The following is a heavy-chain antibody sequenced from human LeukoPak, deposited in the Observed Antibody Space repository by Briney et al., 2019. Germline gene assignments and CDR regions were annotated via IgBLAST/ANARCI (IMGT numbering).Heavy chain of an antibody. D-gene: IGHD7-27*01. Sequence: GGSLRLSCAASGFTSSIYWMCWVRDALGTGLERVSNINQDGSQKYYVDSVKGRFTISRDDAKNSFFLQMSSLRAEDTSVYYCVAGNGGALDSFDLWGRGTMVTVSS. CDR1: GFTSSIYW. J-gene: IGHJ3*01. CDR3: VAGNGGALDSFDL. V-gene: IGHV3-7*01. CDR2: INQDGSQK.